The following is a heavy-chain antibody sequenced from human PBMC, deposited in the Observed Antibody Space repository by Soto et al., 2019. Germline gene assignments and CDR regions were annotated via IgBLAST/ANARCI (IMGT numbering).Heavy chain of an antibody. CDR1: GFTFSSYA. CDR3: ARGGMVRGVVYYYYYGMDV. CDR2: ISYDGSNK. V-gene: IGHV3-30-3*01. Sequence: GGSLRLSCAASGFTFSSYAMHWVRQAPGKGLEWVAVISYDGSNKYYADSVKGRFTISRDNSKNTLYLQMNSLRAEDTAVYYCARGGMVRGVVYYYYYGMDVWGQGTTVTVSS. D-gene: IGHD3-10*01. J-gene: IGHJ6*02.